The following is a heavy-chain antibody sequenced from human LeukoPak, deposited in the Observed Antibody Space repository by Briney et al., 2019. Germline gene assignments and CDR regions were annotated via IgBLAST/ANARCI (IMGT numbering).Heavy chain of an antibody. CDR2: ISSSSSYI. Sequence: GGSLRLSCGASGFTLSSYSINGVRQAPGKGLEWVSSISSSSSYIYYADSVKGRFTISRDNAKNSLYLQMNSLRAEDTAVYYCARGFVVVPAARRYYGMDVWGQGTTVTVSS. J-gene: IGHJ6*02. CDR1: GFTLSSYS. CDR3: ARGFVVVPAARRYYGMDV. D-gene: IGHD2-2*01. V-gene: IGHV3-21*01.